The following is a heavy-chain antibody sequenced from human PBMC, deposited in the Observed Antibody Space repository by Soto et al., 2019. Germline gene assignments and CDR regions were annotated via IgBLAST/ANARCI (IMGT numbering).Heavy chain of an antibody. V-gene: IGHV4-59*01. Sequence: QVQLQESGPGLVKPSETLSLTCTVSGGSINNYYWSWILQPPGKGLEWIGYIFYSGSTNYNPSLKSRVTISVDTSKNQFSLKLSSVTAADTAVYYCARVWGGAFDIWGQGTMVTVSS. J-gene: IGHJ3*02. CDR2: IFYSGST. CDR3: ARVWGGAFDI. CDR1: GGSINNYY. D-gene: IGHD3-10*01.